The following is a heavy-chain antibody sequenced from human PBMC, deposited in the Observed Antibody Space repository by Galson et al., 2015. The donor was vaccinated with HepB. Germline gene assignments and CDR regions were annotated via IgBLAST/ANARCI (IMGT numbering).Heavy chain of an antibody. CDR3: AKPPHDYGDWGYFPY. J-gene: IGHJ4*02. V-gene: IGHV3-23*01. Sequence: SLRLSCAASGFTFSGYAMDWVRQAPGKGLEWVSAINYDGSRIDYANSVKGRFTISRDNSKNTLYLQMNSLRAEDTAVYYCAKPPHDYGDWGYFPYWGQGTLVTVSS. D-gene: IGHD4-17*01. CDR2: INYDGSRI. CDR1: GFTFSGYA.